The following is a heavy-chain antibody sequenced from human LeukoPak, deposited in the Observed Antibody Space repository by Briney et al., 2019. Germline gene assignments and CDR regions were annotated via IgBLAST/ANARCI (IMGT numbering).Heavy chain of an antibody. Sequence: GGSLRLSCAASGFTFSSYWMSWVRQAPGKGLEWVANTRQDGSEKFYVDSVKGRFTISRDSAKNSLYLQMNSLRAEDTAVYYCARETPDAFDIWGQGTMVTVSS. CDR3: ARETPDAFDI. J-gene: IGHJ3*02. V-gene: IGHV3-7*01. CDR1: GFTFSSYW. CDR2: TRQDGSEK.